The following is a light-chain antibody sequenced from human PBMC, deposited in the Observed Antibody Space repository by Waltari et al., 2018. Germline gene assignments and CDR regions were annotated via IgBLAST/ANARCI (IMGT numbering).Light chain of an antibody. Sequence: QSVLTQASSASGTPGQRVTIPCSGSRPNIGSNTVNWYQQLPGTAPKLLIYSNNERPSGVPDRFSGSKSGTSASLAIGGLQSEDETDYYCAAWDDSLNVVVFGGGTKLTVL. V-gene: IGLV1-44*01. J-gene: IGLJ2*01. CDR3: AAWDDSLNVVV. CDR2: SNN. CDR1: RPNIGSNT.